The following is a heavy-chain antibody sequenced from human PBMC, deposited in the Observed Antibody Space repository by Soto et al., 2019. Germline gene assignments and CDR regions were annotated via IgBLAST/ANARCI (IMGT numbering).Heavy chain of an antibody. Sequence: EVQLLESGGGLVQPGGSLRLSCAASGFTFSTYAMSWVRQAPGKGLEWVSAISGGRSGTYYADSVRGRFTLSRDDSTNTLYLQMNRLRAEDTAIYYCSKGSLGYCSGAIFYFFDFWGQGTLVTVSS. J-gene: IGHJ4*02. D-gene: IGHD2-15*01. CDR1: GFTFSTYA. CDR3: SKGSLGYCSGAIFYFFDF. V-gene: IGHV3-23*01. CDR2: ISGGRSGT.